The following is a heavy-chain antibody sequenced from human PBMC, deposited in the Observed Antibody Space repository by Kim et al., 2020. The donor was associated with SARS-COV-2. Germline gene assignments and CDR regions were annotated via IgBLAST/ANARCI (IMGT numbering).Heavy chain of an antibody. V-gene: IGHV3-21*01. Sequence: IYYADSVKGRFTISRDNAKNSLYLQMNSLRAEDTAVYYCARSGYRGWFDPWGQGTLVTVSS. D-gene: IGHD5-18*01. CDR2: I. J-gene: IGHJ5*02. CDR3: ARSGYRGWFDP.